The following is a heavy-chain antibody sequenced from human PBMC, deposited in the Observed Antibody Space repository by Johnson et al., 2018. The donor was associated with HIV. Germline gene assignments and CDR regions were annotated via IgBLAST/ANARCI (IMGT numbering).Heavy chain of an antibody. J-gene: IGHJ3*02. Sequence: VQLVESGGGLIQPGGSLRLSCAASGFTFSSNYMSWVRQAPGKGLEWVSYISSSGSTIYYADSVKGRFTISRDNSKNTLYLQMNSLRAEDTAVYYCARGSYYDSSGDAFDIWGQGTMVTVSS. CDR1: GFTFSSNY. V-gene: IGHV3-48*01. CDR2: ISSSGSTI. D-gene: IGHD3-22*01. CDR3: ARGSYYDSSGDAFDI.